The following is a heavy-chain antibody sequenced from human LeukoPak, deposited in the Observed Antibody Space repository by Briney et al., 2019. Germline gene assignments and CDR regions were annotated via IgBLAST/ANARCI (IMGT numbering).Heavy chain of an antibody. CDR3: ARVEQQLGNWYFDL. J-gene: IGHJ2*01. Sequence: GASVKVSCKASGGSFSNYAHSWVRQAPGQGLEWMGGFIPTFRTANYAQKFQGRVTITTDESTSTAYMELRGLRSEDTAVYYCARVEQQLGNWYFDLWGRGTLVTVSS. V-gene: IGHV1-69*05. D-gene: IGHD6-13*01. CDR1: GGSFSNYA. CDR2: FIPTFRTA.